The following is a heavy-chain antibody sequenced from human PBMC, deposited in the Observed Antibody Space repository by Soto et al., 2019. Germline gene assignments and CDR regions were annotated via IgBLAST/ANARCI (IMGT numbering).Heavy chain of an antibody. CDR3: AKGKSTGDIDWFDP. Sequence: SVGSLRLSCTASGFTLQNYAMAWVRQAPGKGLEWVSTLIGGHYGTAYSYSVKGRFTVSRDNSKNCLYLQMNSLGVEDTAMYFCAKGKSTGDIDWFDPWGQGSLVTVS. D-gene: IGHD3-10*01. V-gene: IGHV3-23*01. CDR2: LIGGHYGT. CDR1: GFTLQNYA. J-gene: IGHJ5*02.